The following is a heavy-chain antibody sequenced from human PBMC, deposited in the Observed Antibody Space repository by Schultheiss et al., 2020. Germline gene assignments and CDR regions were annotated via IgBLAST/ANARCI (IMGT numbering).Heavy chain of an antibody. V-gene: IGHV3-11*04. J-gene: IGHJ4*02. CDR2: ISSSGSTI. CDR1: GFTVSSNY. CDR3: ARDPWGTSCYLGY. D-gene: IGHD2-2*01. Sequence: GGSLRLSCAASGFTVSSNYMSWIRQAPGKGLEWVSYISSSGSTIYYADSVKGRFTISRDNAKNSLYLQMNSLRAEDTAVYYCARDPWGTSCYLGYWGQGTLVTVSS.